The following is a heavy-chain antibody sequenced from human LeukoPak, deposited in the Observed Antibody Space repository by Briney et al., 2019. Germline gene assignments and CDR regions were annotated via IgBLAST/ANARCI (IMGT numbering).Heavy chain of an antibody. J-gene: IGHJ5*02. Sequence: GGSLRLSCAASGFTFSRDSMNWVRQAPGKGLEWVSYINGGGSPIYYADSVRGRFTISRDNAKNSLYLQMNSLRAEDTAVYYCAKWFGESWGQGTLVTVSS. CDR2: INGGGSPI. D-gene: IGHD3-10*01. CDR3: AKWFGES. V-gene: IGHV3-48*01. CDR1: GFTFSRDS.